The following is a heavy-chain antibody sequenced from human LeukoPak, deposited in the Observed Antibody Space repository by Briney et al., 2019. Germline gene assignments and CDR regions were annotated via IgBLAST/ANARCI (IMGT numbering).Heavy chain of an antibody. D-gene: IGHD3-10*01. CDR3: ARGGLFYGSGTVGAFDI. Sequence: PSETLSLTCTVSGGSISSSSYYWGWIRQPPGKGLEWIGSIYYSGSTYYNPSLKSRVTISVDTSKNQFSLKLSSVTAADTAVYYCARGGLFYGSGTVGAFDIWGQGTMVTVSS. V-gene: IGHV4-39*01. CDR1: GGSISSSSYY. J-gene: IGHJ3*02. CDR2: IYYSGST.